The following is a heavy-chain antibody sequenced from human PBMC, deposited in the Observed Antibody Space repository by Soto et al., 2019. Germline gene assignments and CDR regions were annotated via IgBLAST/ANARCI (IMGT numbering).Heavy chain of an antibody. D-gene: IGHD4-17*01. Sequence: SETLSLTCTVSGGSVSSGSYYWSWIRQPPGKGLEWIGYIYYSGSTNYNPSLKSRVTISVDTSKNQFSLKLSSVTAADTAVYYCAREDGTTETRTFGYWGQGTLVTVSS. CDR2: IYYSGST. CDR3: AREDGTTETRTFGY. CDR1: GGSVSSGSYY. V-gene: IGHV4-61*01. J-gene: IGHJ4*02.